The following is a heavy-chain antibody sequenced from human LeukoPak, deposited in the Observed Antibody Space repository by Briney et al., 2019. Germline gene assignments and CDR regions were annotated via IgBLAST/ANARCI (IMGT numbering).Heavy chain of an antibody. D-gene: IGHD1-1*01. CDR2: IHYSGST. Sequence: KPSETLSLTCTVSGGSISGSSYYWGWIRQPPGKGLEWIASIHYSGSTYYNPSLKSRVTISVDTSKNQFSLRMSSVTAADTAAYYCARRDTTGRIGRFDPWGQGTLVTVSA. J-gene: IGHJ5*02. V-gene: IGHV4-39*01. CDR3: ARRDTTGRIGRFDP. CDR1: GGSISGSSYY.